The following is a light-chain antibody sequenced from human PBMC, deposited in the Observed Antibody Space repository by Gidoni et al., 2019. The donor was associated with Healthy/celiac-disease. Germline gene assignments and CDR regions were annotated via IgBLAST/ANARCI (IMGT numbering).Light chain of an antibody. CDR1: QSISSY. V-gene: IGKV1-39*01. Sequence: SQISQPPSSLSASVGDRVTITCRASQSISSYLNWYQQKPGKAPKLLIYAASSLQSGVPSRFSGSGSGTDFTLTISSLQPEDFATYYCQQSYSTPWTFGQXTKVEIK. J-gene: IGKJ1*01. CDR2: AAS. CDR3: QQSYSTPWT.